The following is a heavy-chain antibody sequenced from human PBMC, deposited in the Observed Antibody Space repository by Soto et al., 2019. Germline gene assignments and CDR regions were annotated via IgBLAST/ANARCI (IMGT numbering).Heavy chain of an antibody. V-gene: IGHV4-4*02. CDR3: AKVAVAANNRFDP. D-gene: IGHD6-19*01. J-gene: IGHJ5*02. Sequence: LSLTCAVSGGSISSSNWWSWVRQPPGKGLEWIGEIYHSGSTNYNPSLKSRVTISVDKYKNQFSLKLRSVTAADTAVYYCAKVAVAANNRFDPWGQGTMVTVSA. CDR2: IYHSGST. CDR1: GGSISSSNW.